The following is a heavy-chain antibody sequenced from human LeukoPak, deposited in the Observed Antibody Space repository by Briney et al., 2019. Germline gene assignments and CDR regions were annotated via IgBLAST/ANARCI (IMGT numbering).Heavy chain of an antibody. V-gene: IGHV3-23*01. CDR1: GFTFSSYA. CDR3: AKDLGYCSRTSCTRGYYMDV. J-gene: IGHJ6*03. D-gene: IGHD2-2*01. Sequence: GGSLRLSCAASGFTFSSYAMSWVRQAPGKGLEWVSAISGSGGSTYYADSVKGRFTISRDNSKNTLYLQMDSLRAEDTAVYYCAKDLGYCSRTSCTRGYYMDVWGKGTTVTVSS. CDR2: ISGSGGST.